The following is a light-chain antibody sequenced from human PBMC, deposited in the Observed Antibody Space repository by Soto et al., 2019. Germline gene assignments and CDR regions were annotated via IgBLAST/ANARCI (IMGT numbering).Light chain of an antibody. CDR2: DAS. CDR1: QSVSSSY. Sequence: EIVLTQSPGTLSLSPGERAPLSCRASQSVSSSYLAWSQQKPGQAPRLLIYDASNRATGIPARFSGSGSGTDFTLTTSSLEPEDFATYYCQHYNSYSEAFGQGTKVDIK. V-gene: IGKV3-20*01. CDR3: QHYNSYSEA. J-gene: IGKJ1*01.